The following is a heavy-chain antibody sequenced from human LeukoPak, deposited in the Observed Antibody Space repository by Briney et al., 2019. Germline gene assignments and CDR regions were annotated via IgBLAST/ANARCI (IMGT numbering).Heavy chain of an antibody. J-gene: IGHJ4*02. CDR3: VRADSSWPPYFDY. CDR2: VSAYNGWT. Sequence: ASVKVSCKASGFSFTSSYFGWVRQAPGQGLEWLGWVSAYNGWTRYAQNLRDRVTMSTDTSTSTAYMDLWSLTSGDTAVYYCVRADSSWPPYFDYCGQGTLVTVSS. D-gene: IGHD5-18*01. CDR1: GFSFTSSY. V-gene: IGHV1-18*01.